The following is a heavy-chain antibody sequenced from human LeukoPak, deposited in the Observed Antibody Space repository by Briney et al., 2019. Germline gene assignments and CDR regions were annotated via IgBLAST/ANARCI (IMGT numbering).Heavy chain of an antibody. J-gene: IGHJ6*03. CDR3: ARGVRKGRFLEWLSGGVKNYYYYYYVDV. V-gene: IGHV1-8*01. Sequence: ASVKVSCKASGYTFTSYDINWVRQATGQGLEWMGWMNPNSGNTGYAQKFQGRVTMTRNTSISTAYMELSSLRSEDTAVYYCARGVRKGRFLEWLSGGVKNYYYYYYVDVWGKGTTVTVSS. CDR2: MNPNSGNT. CDR1: GYTFTSYD. D-gene: IGHD3-3*01.